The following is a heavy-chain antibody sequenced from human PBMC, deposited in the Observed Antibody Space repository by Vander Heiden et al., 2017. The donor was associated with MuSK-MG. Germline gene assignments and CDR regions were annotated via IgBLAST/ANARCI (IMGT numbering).Heavy chain of an antibody. V-gene: IGHV4-34*01. CDR2: INHSGST. CDR1: GGSFSGYY. Sequence: QVQLQQWGAGLLKPSETLSLTCAVYGGSFSGYYWSWIRQPPGKGLEWIGEINHSGSTNYTPSLKSRVTISVDTSKNQFSLKLSSVTAADTAVYYCARGGGGVVRDMDFDYWGQGTLVTVSS. J-gene: IGHJ4*02. CDR3: ARGGGGVVRDMDFDY. D-gene: IGHD2-8*02.